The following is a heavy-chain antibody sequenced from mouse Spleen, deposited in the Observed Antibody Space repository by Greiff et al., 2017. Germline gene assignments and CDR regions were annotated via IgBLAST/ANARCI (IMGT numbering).Heavy chain of an antibody. D-gene: IGHD1-1*01. Sequence: VKLMESGPGLVAPSQSLSITCTVSGFSLTSYAICWVRQPPGKGLEWLGVIWTGGGTNYNSALKSRLSISKDNSKSQVFLKMNSLQTDDTARYYCARNRDGSSSWYFDVWGTGTTVTVSS. V-gene: IGHV2-9-1*01. CDR3: ARNRDGSSSWYFDV. J-gene: IGHJ1*03. CDR1: GFSLTSYA. CDR2: IWTGGGT.